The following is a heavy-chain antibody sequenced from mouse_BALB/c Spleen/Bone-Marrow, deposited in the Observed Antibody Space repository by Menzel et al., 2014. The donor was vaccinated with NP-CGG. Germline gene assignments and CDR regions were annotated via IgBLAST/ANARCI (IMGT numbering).Heavy chain of an antibody. D-gene: IGHD2-14*01. J-gene: IGHJ2*01. V-gene: IGHV14-3*02. CDR1: GFNIKDTY. CDR2: IDPANGNT. Sequence: EVQLQQSGAELVNPGASVKLSCTASGFNIKDTYMHWVKQRPEQGLEWIGRIDPANGNTNYDPKFQGKATITADTSSNTAYLQLSSLTSEDTAVYYCARYRLGNYFDYWGQGTTLTVSS. CDR3: ARYRLGNYFDY.